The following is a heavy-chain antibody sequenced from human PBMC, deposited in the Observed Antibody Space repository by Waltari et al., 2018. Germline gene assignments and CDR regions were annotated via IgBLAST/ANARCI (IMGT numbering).Heavy chain of an antibody. CDR3: ARDRGRGLYLDT. CDR2: VRGDGKT. J-gene: IGHJ4*02. D-gene: IGHD1-1*01. CDR1: GDSMSTSDY. Sequence: QLQLQESGPGLVKPSGTLSLISAVSGDSMSTSDYWSWVCQPPGKGLEWIGQVRGDGKTNYNPSFASRVTMSLDTSTYHFALKLTSATAADTALYYCARDRGRGLYLDTWGQGTLVTVSP. V-gene: IGHV4-4*02.